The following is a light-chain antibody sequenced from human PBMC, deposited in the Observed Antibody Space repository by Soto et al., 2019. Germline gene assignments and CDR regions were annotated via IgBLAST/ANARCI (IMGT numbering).Light chain of an antibody. CDR1: SSDAGGYNY. Sequence: QSVLTQPASVSGSPGQSITISCTGTSSDAGGYNYVSWYQQHPGKAPKLMIYDVNNRPSGVSNRFSGSKSGNTASLTISGLQAEDEADYYCSSYTSSSNVVFGGGTKLTVL. CDR3: SSYTSSSNVV. J-gene: IGLJ2*01. CDR2: DVN. V-gene: IGLV2-14*01.